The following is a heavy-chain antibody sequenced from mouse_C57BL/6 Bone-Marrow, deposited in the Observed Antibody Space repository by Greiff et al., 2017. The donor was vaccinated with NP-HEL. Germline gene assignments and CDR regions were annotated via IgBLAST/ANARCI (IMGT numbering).Heavy chain of an antibody. J-gene: IGHJ2*01. CDR2: IGPSDSYT. V-gene: IGHV1-69*01. D-gene: IGHD1-1*01. CDR1: GYTFTSYW. Sequence: QVQLQQPGAELVMPGASVKLSCKASGYTFTSYWKHRVKQRPGPGLEWIGEIGPSDSYTNYNQKFKGKSTLTVDKSSSTAYMQHSSLTSEDSAVYYCARGLRNYWGQGTTLTVSS. CDR3: ARGLRNY.